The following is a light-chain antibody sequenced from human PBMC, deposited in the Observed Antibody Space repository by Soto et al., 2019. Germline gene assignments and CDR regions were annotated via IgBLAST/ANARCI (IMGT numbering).Light chain of an antibody. J-gene: IGLJ2*01. CDR2: ANS. CDR3: QSYDNSLSGDVV. V-gene: IGLV1-40*01. Sequence: QSVLTQPPSVSGAPGQRVTISCTGSSSNIGAGYDVHWYQQLPGTAPRLLFYANSDRPSGVPDRFSGSKSGTSASLAITGLQAEDEADYYCQSYDNSLSGDVVFGGGTKLTVL. CDR1: SSNIGAGYD.